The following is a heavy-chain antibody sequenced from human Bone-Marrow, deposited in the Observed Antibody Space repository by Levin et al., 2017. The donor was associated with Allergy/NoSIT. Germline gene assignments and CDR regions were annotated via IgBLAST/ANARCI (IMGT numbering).Heavy chain of an antibody. CDR2: IIPIFGTA. J-gene: IGHJ6*03. D-gene: IGHD3-3*01. CDR1: GGTFSSYA. CDR3: ARKVGEYYDFWSGYYTDYYYYYMDV. V-gene: IGHV1-69*13. Sequence: SVKVSCKASGGTFSSYAISWVRQAPGQGLEWMGGIIPIFGTANYAQKFQGRVTITADESTSTAYMELSSLRSEDTAVYYCARKVGEYYDFWSGYYTDYYYYYMDVWGKGTTVTVSS.